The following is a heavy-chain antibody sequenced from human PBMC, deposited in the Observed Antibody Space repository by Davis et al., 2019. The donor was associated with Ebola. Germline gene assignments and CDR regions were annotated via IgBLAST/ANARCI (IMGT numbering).Heavy chain of an antibody. V-gene: IGHV3-33*01. Sequence: SLKISCAAPGFTFSSYGMHWVRHAPGKGLEWVAVIWYDGSNKYYADSVKGRFTISRDNSKNTLYLQMNSLRAEDTAVYYCASTGSHYYYGMDVWGQGTTVTVSS. CDR2: IWYDGSNK. CDR3: ASTGSHYYYGMDV. D-gene: IGHD3-10*01. J-gene: IGHJ6*02. CDR1: GFTFSSYG.